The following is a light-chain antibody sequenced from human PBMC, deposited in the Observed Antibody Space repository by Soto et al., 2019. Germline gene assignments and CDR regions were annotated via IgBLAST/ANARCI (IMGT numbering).Light chain of an antibody. CDR2: AAS. CDR3: LQYNGYPFT. CDR1: QGIGND. J-gene: IGKJ2*01. V-gene: IGKV1-17*01. Sequence: DIQMTQSPSSLSASVGDRVTITCRASQGIGNDLGWYQQKPGKAPKRLIYAASSLQGGVPSRFIGSGSETEFTLTISSLQPEDFATYFCLQYNGYPFTSGQGTKLEIK.